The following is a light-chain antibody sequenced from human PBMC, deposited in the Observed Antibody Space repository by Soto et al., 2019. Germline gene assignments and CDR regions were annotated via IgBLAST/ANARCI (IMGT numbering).Light chain of an antibody. CDR2: EVN. V-gene: IGLV2-14*03. Sequence: QSVLTQPASVSGSPGPSITISCTGTTSDVGGYDYVSWYQQHPGKAPKLMISEVNNRPSGVSNRFSGSKSGNTASLTISGLQAEDEAHYYCSSYTATTTLVIFGGGTKVTVL. CDR1: TSDVGGYDY. J-gene: IGLJ2*01. CDR3: SSYTATTTLVI.